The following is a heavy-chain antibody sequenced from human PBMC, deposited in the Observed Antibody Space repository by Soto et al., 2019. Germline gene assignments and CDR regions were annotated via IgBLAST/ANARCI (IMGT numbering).Heavy chain of an antibody. D-gene: IGHD2-15*01. V-gene: IGHV3-23*01. CDR3: AKRRGAGGHFDY. Sequence: DVQLLESGGGLVQPEGSLRLSCAASGFTFSSYAMGWVRQGPGKGLEWVAVVSIGGSTHYADSVRGRFTISRDNSTNTLSLQMNSLTAEATAVYFCAKRRGAGGHFDYWGQGALVTVSS. CDR2: VSIGGST. J-gene: IGHJ4*02. CDR1: GFTFSSYA.